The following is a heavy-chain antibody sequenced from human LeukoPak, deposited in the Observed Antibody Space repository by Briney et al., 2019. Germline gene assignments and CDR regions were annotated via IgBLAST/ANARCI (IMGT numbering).Heavy chain of an antibody. CDR1: GGPITSHY. Sequence: SETLSLTCTVSGGPITSHYWSWIRQPPGKGLEWIGYIYYSGSTNYNPSLKSRVTISVDTSKNQFSLKLSSVTAADTAVYYCARDGDDAFDIWGQGTMVTVSS. CDR2: IYYSGST. V-gene: IGHV4-59*11. CDR3: ARDGDDAFDI. J-gene: IGHJ3*02.